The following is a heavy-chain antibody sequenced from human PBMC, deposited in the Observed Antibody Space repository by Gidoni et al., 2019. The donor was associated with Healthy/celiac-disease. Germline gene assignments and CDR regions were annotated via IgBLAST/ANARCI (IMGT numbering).Heavy chain of an antibody. J-gene: IGHJ3*02. Sequence: QVQLVESGGGVVQPGRSLRLSCAASGFTFSSYGMHWVRQAPGKGLEWVAVIWYDGSNKYYADSVKGRFTISRDNSKNTLYLQMNSLRAEDTAVYYCARDFSPYYYDSSGYSNAFDIWGQGTMVTVSS. CDR2: IWYDGSNK. CDR3: ARDFSPYYYDSSGYSNAFDI. CDR1: GFTFSSYG. D-gene: IGHD3-22*01. V-gene: IGHV3-33*08.